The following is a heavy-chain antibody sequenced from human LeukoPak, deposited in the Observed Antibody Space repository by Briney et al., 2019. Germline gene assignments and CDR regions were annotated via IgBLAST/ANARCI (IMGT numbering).Heavy chain of an antibody. V-gene: IGHV4-39*01. CDR3: ARQLYGSDY. J-gene: IGHJ4*02. Sequence: SETLSLTCTVSGGSISSTSYYWGWIRQPPGKGLEWIGSIYYRGSTYDNPSLKSRVTISVDTSKNQFSLKLSSVTAADTAVYYCARQLYGSDYWGQGTLVTVSS. D-gene: IGHD4-17*01. CDR1: GGSISSTSYY. CDR2: IYYRGST.